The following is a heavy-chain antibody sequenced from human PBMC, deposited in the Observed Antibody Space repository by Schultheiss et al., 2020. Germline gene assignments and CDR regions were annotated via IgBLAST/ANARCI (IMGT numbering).Heavy chain of an antibody. V-gene: IGHV3-48*02. CDR1: GFSFSSYS. J-gene: IGHJ4*02. CDR2: ISSSSSTI. Sequence: GGSLRLSCVASGFSFSSYSMNWVRQAPGKGLEWVSYISSSSSTIYYADSVRGRFTTSRDNARNSLYLQMNSLRDEDTAVYYCARSWVGATLFDYWGQGTLGTVAA. D-gene: IGHD1-26*01. CDR3: ARSWVGATLFDY.